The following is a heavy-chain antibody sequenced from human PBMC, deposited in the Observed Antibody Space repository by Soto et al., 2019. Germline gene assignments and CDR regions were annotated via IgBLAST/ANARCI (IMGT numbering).Heavy chain of an antibody. Sequence: ASVKVSCKASGGTFSSYAISWVRQAPGQGLEWMGGIIPIFGTANYAQKFQGRVTITADESTSTAYMELSSLRSEDTAVYYCARDGSHCGSDCYLSMDVWGQGTTVTVSS. CDR3: ARDGSHCGSDCYLSMDV. J-gene: IGHJ6*02. CDR1: GGTFSSYA. CDR2: IIPIFGTA. D-gene: IGHD2-21*02. V-gene: IGHV1-69*13.